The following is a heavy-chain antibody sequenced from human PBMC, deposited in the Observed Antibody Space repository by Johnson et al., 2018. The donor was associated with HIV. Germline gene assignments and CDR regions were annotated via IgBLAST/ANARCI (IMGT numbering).Heavy chain of an antibody. CDR3: TTVVFHVFDM. Sequence: VQLVESGGGLVKPGGSLGVSCAASGFTFSDYSMSWIRQAPGKGLEWVSRIVSDVSSAIYTDSVTGRFTISRDNTKNTVYLQMNSLRAEDTAVYYCTTVVFHVFDMWGQGTMVTVSS. CDR1: GFTFSDYS. CDR2: IVSDVSSA. J-gene: IGHJ3*02. D-gene: IGHD4-23*01. V-gene: IGHV3-74*02.